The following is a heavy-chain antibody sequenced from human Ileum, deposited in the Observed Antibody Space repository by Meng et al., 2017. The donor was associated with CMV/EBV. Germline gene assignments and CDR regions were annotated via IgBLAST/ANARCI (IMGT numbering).Heavy chain of an antibody. Sequence: GESLKISCAASTFTFNNAWMSWVRQAPGKGLEWVGRIKSKSDGGTTDYAAPVKGRFTISRDDSKNTLYLQMNNLKTEDTAVYYCTTVLYDFWSGDYSGFDPWGQGTLVTVSS. V-gene: IGHV3-15*01. CDR2: IKSKSDGGTT. CDR3: TTVLYDFWSGDYSGFDP. J-gene: IGHJ5*02. D-gene: IGHD3-3*01. CDR1: TFTFNNAW.